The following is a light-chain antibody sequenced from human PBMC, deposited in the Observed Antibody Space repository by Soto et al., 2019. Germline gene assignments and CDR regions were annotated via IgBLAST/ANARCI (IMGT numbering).Light chain of an antibody. CDR1: SSDVGAYKY. J-gene: IGLJ3*02. CDR3: TSYVGNDIWL. Sequence: QSALTQPASVSGSPGQSITISCTGTSSDVGAYKYVSWYQQYPGKAPKLMIYEVTKRPSGVPDRFSGSKSGNTASLTVSGLQAEDEADYYCTSYVGNDIWLFGGGTKLTVL. CDR2: EVT. V-gene: IGLV2-8*01.